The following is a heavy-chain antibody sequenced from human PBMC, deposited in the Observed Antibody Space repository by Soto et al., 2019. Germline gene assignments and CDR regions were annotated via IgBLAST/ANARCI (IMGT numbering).Heavy chain of an antibody. V-gene: IGHV3-33*01. CDR2: IWYDGSNK. D-gene: IGHD6-19*01. CDR1: GFTFSSYG. CDR3: AREGLYSSGWYHFGYYGMYV. Sequence: QVQLVESGGGVVQPGMSLRLSCAASGFTFSSYGMQWVRQAPGKGLEWVAVIWYDGSNKYYAESVKGRFTISRDNSKNTLYLQMSSLRAEDTAVYYCAREGLYSSGWYHFGYYGMYVWVHGTTVTVSS. J-gene: IGHJ6*02.